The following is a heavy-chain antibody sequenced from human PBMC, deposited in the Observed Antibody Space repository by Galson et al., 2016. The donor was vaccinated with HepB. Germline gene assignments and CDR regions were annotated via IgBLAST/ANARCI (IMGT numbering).Heavy chain of an antibody. J-gene: IGHJ6*02. CDR1: GFTFSGYA. D-gene: IGHD1-14*01. CDR2: ISSSSSYI. V-gene: IGHV3-21*06. CDR3: ARTGPDSYYFNAMDV. Sequence: SLRLSCAVSGFTFSGYAMSWVRQAPGKGLEWVSSISSSSSYIYYADSLKGRFTISRDKSTNTLYLQMNSLSAEDTAVYYCARTGPDSYYFNAMDVWGQGTTVTVSS.